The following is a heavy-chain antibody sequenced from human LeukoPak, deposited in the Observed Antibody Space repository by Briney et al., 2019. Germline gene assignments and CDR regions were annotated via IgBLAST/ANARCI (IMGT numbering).Heavy chain of an antibody. CDR3: ARDQAVVVIAMGY. CDR2: INPNSGGT. CDR1: GYTFTGYY. V-gene: IGHV1-2*02. Sequence: SVKVSCRASGYTFTGYYMHWVRQAPGQGLEWMGWINPNSGGTNYAQKFQGRVTMTRDTSISTAYMELSRLRSDDTAVYYCARDQAVVVIAMGYWGQGTLVTVSS. D-gene: IGHD2-21*01. J-gene: IGHJ4*02.